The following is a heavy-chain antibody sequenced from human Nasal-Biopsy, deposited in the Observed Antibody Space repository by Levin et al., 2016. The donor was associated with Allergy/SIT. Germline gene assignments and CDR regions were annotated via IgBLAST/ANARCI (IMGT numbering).Heavy chain of an antibody. CDR3: VRTRLDYRNSFGWFDA. J-gene: IGHJ5*02. V-gene: IGHV3-11*03. CDR1: GFTFSDHH. Sequence: GGSLRLSCAGSGFTFSDHHMSWIRQAPGKGLEWVSYISSGSSDTYYEDSVRGRFSISRDNSKNSMILHMNSLRVDDTAIYYCVRTRLDYRNSFGWFDAWGQGIVVTVS. CDR2: ISSGSSDT. D-gene: IGHD4-11*01.